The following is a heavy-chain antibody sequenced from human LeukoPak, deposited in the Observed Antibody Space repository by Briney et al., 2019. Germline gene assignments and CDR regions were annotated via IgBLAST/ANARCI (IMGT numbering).Heavy chain of an antibody. Sequence: AASVKVSCKASGGTFSSYAISWVRQAPGQGLEWMGGIIPIFGTANYAQKFQGRVTITTDESTSTAYMELSSLRSEDTAVYYCATGSPPDVWGSYRTPFDYWGQGTLVTVSS. D-gene: IGHD3-16*02. V-gene: IGHV1-69*05. CDR2: IIPIFGTA. CDR3: ATGSPPDVWGSYRTPFDY. CDR1: GGTFSSYA. J-gene: IGHJ4*02.